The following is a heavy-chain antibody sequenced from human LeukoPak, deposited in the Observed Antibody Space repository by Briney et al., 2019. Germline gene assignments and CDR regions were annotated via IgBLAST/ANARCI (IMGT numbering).Heavy chain of an antibody. CDR1: GFTFSSYS. CDR2: ISSSSSYI. CDR3: ARGGLERRPNWFDP. J-gene: IGHJ5*02. V-gene: IGHV3-21*01. D-gene: IGHD1-1*01. Sequence: PGGSLRLSCAASGFTFSSYSMNWVRQAPGKGLEWVSSISSSSSYIYYADSVKGRFTISRDNAKNSLYLQMNSLRAEDTAVYYCARGGLERRPNWFDPWGQGTLVTVSS.